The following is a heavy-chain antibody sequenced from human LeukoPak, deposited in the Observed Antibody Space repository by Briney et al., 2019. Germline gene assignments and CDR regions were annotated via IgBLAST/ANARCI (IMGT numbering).Heavy chain of an antibody. V-gene: IGHV3-23*01. CDR2: ISVSGNT. D-gene: IGHD4/OR15-4a*01. CDR3: AKVSVANVFDY. CDR1: GFTLSSYA. J-gene: IGHJ4*02. Sequence: VGSLRLSCAASGFTLSSYAMSWVRQGPGKGLEWVSAISVSGNTYHADSVKGRFTISRDSSKNTLYLQMNSLRAEDAAVYYCAKVSVANVFDYWGQGTLVTVSS.